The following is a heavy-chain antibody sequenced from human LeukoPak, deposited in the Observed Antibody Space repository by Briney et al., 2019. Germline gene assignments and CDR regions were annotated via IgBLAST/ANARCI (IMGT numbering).Heavy chain of an antibody. CDR2: IYSGGST. J-gene: IGHJ6*02. D-gene: IGHD3-10*01. CDR1: GFTVSSNY. Sequence: GGSLRLPCAASGFTVSSNYMSWVRQAPGKGLEWVSVIYSGGSTYYADSVKGRFTISRDNSKNTLYLQMNSLRAEDTAVYYCARDGGKLWFGELLDGMDVWGQGTTVTVSS. CDR3: ARDGGKLWFGELLDGMDV. V-gene: IGHV3-53*01.